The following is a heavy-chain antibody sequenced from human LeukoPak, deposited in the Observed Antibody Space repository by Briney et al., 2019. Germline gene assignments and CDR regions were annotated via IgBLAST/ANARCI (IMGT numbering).Heavy chain of an antibody. D-gene: IGHD3-10*01. V-gene: IGHV3-23*01. CDR3: AKGSTYYYGSVLRDYYYYMDV. CDR2: ISGSGGST. Sequence: GGSLRLSCAASGFTFSSYAMSWVRQAPRKGLEWVSAISGSGGSTYYADSVKGRFTISRDNSKNTLYLQMNSLRAEDTAVYYCAKGSTYYYGSVLRDYYYYMDVWGKGTTVTVSS. CDR1: GFTFSSYA. J-gene: IGHJ6*03.